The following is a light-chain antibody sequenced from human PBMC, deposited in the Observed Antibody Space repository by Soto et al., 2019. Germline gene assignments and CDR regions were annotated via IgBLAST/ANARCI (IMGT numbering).Light chain of an antibody. J-gene: IGKJ4*01. CDR3: QQRSNWLLT. CDR2: DAS. CDR1: QSVGSY. Sequence: EIVLTQSPATLSLSPGERATLSCRASQSVGSYLAWYQQKPGQAPRLLIYDASNRATGIPARFSGSGSGTDFTLTISSLEPEDVAVYYCQQRSNWLLTFGGGTKVEIK. V-gene: IGKV3-11*01.